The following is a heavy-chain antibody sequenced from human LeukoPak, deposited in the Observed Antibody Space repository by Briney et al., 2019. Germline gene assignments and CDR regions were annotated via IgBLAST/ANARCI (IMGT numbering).Heavy chain of an antibody. V-gene: IGHV3-23*01. Sequence: GGSLRLSCAASGFTFSSYAMSWVRQAPGKGLEWVSAISGSGGSTYYADSVKGRFTISRDNSKNTLYLQMNSLRAEDTAVYYCAKVDEGRDFWSGYYDAFDIWGQGTMVTVSS. D-gene: IGHD3-3*01. CDR1: GFTFSSYA. CDR3: AKVDEGRDFWSGYYDAFDI. J-gene: IGHJ3*02. CDR2: ISGSGGST.